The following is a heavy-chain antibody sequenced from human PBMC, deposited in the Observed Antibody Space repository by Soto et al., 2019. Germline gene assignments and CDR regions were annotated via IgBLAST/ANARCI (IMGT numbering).Heavy chain of an antibody. J-gene: IGHJ4*02. D-gene: IGHD5-12*01. CDR3: AKGAWLDF. V-gene: IGHV3-48*01. CDR2: ITSASHAM. CDR1: GFTFGIYY. Sequence: PGGSLILSCSASGFTFGIYYMNWVRQAPGKGLEWVSYITSASHAMHYADSVQGRFTISRDNSRNTLYLQMNSLRADGTALYYCAKGAWLDFWGRGTLVTVSS.